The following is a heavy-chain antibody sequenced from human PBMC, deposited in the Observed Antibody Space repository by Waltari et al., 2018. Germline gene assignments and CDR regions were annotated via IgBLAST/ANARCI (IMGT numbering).Heavy chain of an antibody. V-gene: IGHV4-61*09. CDR3: ASRYNWNDTPFDY. CDR1: GGSISSGSYY. Sequence: QVQLQESGPGLVKPSQTLSLTCTVSGGSISSGSYYWSWIRQPAGKGLEWIGYIYTSGSTNYNPSLKSRVTISVDTSKNQFSLKLSSVTAADTAVYYCASRYNWNDTPFDYWGQGTLVTVSS. J-gene: IGHJ4*02. D-gene: IGHD1-1*01. CDR2: IYTSGST.